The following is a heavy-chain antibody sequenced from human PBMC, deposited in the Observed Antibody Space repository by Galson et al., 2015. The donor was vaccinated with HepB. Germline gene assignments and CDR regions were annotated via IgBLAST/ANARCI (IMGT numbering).Heavy chain of an antibody. V-gene: IGHV1-18*04. CDR3: ARRSALRVDQHWFDP. CDR2: ISPYNGNT. J-gene: IGHJ5*02. D-gene: IGHD2-2*01. CDR1: GYTFTTYG. Sequence: SVKVSCKASGYTFTTYGLSWVRQAPGQGLEWMGWISPYNGNTNYAQKFQGRVTMTTDTSTSTAYMDLRSLRSDDTAVYYCARRSALRVDQHWFDPWGQGTLVTVSS.